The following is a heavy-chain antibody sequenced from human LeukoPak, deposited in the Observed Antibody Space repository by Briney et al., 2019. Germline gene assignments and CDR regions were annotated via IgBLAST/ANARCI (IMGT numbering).Heavy chain of an antibody. CDR3: ARETRNRMIDGFDP. CDR1: GYTFTGYY. J-gene: IGHJ5*02. Sequence: ASVKVSCKASGYTFTGYYMHWVRQAPGQGLEWMGWINPNSGGTNYAQKFQGWVTMTRDTSISTAYMELSRLRSDDTAVYYCARETRNRMIDGFDPWGQGTLVTVSS. V-gene: IGHV1-2*04. D-gene: IGHD3-16*01. CDR2: INPNSGGT.